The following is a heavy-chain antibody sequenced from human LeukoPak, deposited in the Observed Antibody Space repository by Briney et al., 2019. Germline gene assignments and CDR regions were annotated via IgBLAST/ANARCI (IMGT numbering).Heavy chain of an antibody. Sequence: SGPTLVNPTQTLTLTCTFSGFSLSTSGMRVSWIRQPPGKALEWLARIDWDDDKFYSTSLKTRLTISKDPSKNQVVLTMTNMDPVDTATYYCARMDPYVILTGYHLNFDNWGQGTLVTVSS. V-gene: IGHV2-70*04. J-gene: IGHJ4*02. D-gene: IGHD3-9*01. CDR1: GFSLSTSGMR. CDR3: ARMDPYVILTGYHLNFDN. CDR2: IDWDDDK.